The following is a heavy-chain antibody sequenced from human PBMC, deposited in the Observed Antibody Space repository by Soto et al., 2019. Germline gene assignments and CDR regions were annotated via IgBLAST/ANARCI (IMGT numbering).Heavy chain of an antibody. CDR3: ARSSGGIAVAGSPADY. Sequence: ASVKVSCEASGYTFTGYYMHWVRQAPGQGLEWMGWINPNSGGTNYAQKFQGWVTMTRDTSISTAYTELSRLRSDDTAVYYCARSSGGIAVAGSPADYWGQGTLVTVSS. CDR2: INPNSGGT. CDR1: GYTFTGYY. V-gene: IGHV1-2*04. D-gene: IGHD6-19*01. J-gene: IGHJ4*02.